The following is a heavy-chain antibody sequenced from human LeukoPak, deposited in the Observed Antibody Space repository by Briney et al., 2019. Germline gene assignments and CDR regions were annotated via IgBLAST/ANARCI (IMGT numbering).Heavy chain of an antibody. Sequence: PSETLSLTCTVSGDSINSLDLWSWVRQPPGKGLEWIGEMYLSGTTHSNPSVKSRVTISVDTSKNQFSLKLTSVTAADTAVYYCARHYGPWGQGTLVTVSS. CDR1: GDSINSLDL. CDR2: MYLSGTT. V-gene: IGHV4-4*02. CDR3: ARHYGP. J-gene: IGHJ5*02. D-gene: IGHD3-16*01.